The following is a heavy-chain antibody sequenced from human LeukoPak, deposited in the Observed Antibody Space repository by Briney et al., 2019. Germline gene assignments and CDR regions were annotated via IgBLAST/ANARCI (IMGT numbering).Heavy chain of an antibody. CDR2: ISWNSGSI. J-gene: IGHJ4*02. Sequence: PGRSLRLSCAASGFAFDDYAMHWVRQAPGKGLEWVSGISWNSGSIGYADSVKGRFTISGDNAKNSLYLQMNSLRAEDTALYYCAKDSSSSLNYFDYWGQGTLVTVSS. D-gene: IGHD6-13*01. CDR1: GFAFDDYA. V-gene: IGHV3-9*01. CDR3: AKDSSSSLNYFDY.